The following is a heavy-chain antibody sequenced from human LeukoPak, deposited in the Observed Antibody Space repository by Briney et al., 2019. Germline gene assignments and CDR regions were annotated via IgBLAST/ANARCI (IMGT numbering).Heavy chain of an antibody. CDR2: IYHSGST. V-gene: IGHV4-38-2*01. CDR3: ARAGYCSSNSCHRARGGVFRWFDP. D-gene: IGHD2-2*02. J-gene: IGHJ5*02. Sequence: PSETLSLTCALSVYSISSGYYWGWIRQPPGKGLEWIESIYHSGSTYYNPSLKSRVTISVDTSKNQFSLKLSSVTAADTAVYYCARAGYCSSNSCHRARGGVFRWFDPWGQGTLVTVSS. CDR1: VYSISSGYY.